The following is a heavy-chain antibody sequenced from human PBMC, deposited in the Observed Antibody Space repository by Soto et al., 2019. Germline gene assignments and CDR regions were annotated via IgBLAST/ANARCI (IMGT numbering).Heavy chain of an antibody. V-gene: IGHV4-59*01. CDR1: GASISSSY. J-gene: IGHJ3*02. CDR3: ARGYYDSNGQSNTFDI. D-gene: IGHD3-22*01. CDR2: VYYSGST. Sequence: SETLSLTCTVSGASISSSYWSWIRQSPGKGLEWIGYVYYSGSTKYNPSLKSRVTISVDTSKNQFSLKLSSVTAADMAVYYCARGYYDSNGQSNTFDIWGQGTMVTVSS.